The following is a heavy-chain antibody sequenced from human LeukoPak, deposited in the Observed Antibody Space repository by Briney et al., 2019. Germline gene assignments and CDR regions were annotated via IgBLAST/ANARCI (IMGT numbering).Heavy chain of an antibody. V-gene: IGHV3-30*02. J-gene: IGHJ4*02. CDR3: AKDGVFWDDFWSGYFDY. CDR1: GFTFSSYW. Sequence: PGGSLRLSCAASGFTFSSYWIHWVRQAPGKGLEWVAFIRYDGSNKYYADSVKGRFTISRDNSKNTLYLQMNSLRAEDTAVYYCAKDGVFWDDFWSGYFDYWGQGTLVTVSS. CDR2: IRYDGSNK. D-gene: IGHD3-3*01.